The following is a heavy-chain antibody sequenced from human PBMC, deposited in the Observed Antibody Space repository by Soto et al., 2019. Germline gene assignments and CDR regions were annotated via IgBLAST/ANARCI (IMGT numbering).Heavy chain of an antibody. D-gene: IGHD1-1*01. Sequence: SETLSLTCTLSGGSVRAPDWWNWVRQSPDKGLEWIAEVHISGHSNYNPSLRSRVSVSIDSSKNQFYLNLNSATAADTAIYYCARVRQGCSANNCYFDPWGQGTQVTVSS. V-gene: IGHV4-4*02. J-gene: IGHJ5*01. CDR1: GGSVRAPDW. CDR2: VHISGHS. CDR3: ARVRQGCSANNCYFDP.